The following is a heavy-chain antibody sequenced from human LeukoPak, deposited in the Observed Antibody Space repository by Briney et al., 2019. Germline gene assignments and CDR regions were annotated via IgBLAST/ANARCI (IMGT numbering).Heavy chain of an antibody. Sequence: PGGSLRLSCAASGFTFSSYSMNWVRQAPGKGLEWVSYISSSSSTIHYADSVKGRFTISRDNAKNSLYLQMNSLRAEDTAVYYCARYYYDSSGYYGLDYWGQGTLVTASS. D-gene: IGHD3-22*01. CDR3: ARYYYDSSGYYGLDY. CDR2: ISSSSSTI. CDR1: GFTFSSYS. V-gene: IGHV3-48*01. J-gene: IGHJ4*02.